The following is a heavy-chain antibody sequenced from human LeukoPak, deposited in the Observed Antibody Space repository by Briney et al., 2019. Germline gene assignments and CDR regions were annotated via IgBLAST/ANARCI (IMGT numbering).Heavy chain of an antibody. V-gene: IGHV4-59*01. Sequence: SETLSLTCTVSGGSISSYYWSWIRQSPGKGLECIGYIHYTGSTNYNPSLKSRVTISVETSKNQFSLRLKSVTAADTAVYYCARGGYYGSGNDFRFDPWGQGTLVTVSS. J-gene: IGHJ5*02. CDR1: GGSISSYY. D-gene: IGHD3-10*01. CDR3: ARGGYYGSGNDFRFDP. CDR2: IHYTGST.